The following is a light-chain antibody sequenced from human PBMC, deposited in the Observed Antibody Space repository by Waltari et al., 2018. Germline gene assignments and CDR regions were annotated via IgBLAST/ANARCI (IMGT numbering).Light chain of an antibody. V-gene: IGLV4-69*01. CDR3: QTGGHGTWV. Sequence: QLVLTQSPSASASLGASVKLTCTLSSGHSRNIIAWHQQQPEKGPRYLMKVNSDGSHRKGDEIPDRFSGSSSGAERYLTISSLQSEDEADYYCQTGGHGTWVFGGGTKLTVL. CDR2: VNSDGSH. CDR1: SGHSRNI. J-gene: IGLJ3*02.